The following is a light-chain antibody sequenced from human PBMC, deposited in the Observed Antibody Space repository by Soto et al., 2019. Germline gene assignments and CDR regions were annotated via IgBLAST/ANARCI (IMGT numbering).Light chain of an antibody. CDR2: DVS. J-gene: IGLJ2*01. V-gene: IGLV2-11*01. Sequence: QSALTQPRSVSGSPGQSVTISCTGTSSDVGGYNYVSWYQQHPGKAPKLMNYDVSKRPSGVPDRFSGSKSGNTASLTISGLQAEDEADYYCCSYAGSYTLAVFGGGTKLTVL. CDR3: CSYAGSYTLAV. CDR1: SSDVGGYNY.